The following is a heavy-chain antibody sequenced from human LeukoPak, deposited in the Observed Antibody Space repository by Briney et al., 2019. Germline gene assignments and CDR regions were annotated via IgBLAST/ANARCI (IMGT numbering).Heavy chain of an antibody. Sequence: PSETLSLTCTVSGGSILSSSYYWGWIRQPPGKGLEWIGSIYYGGSTDYNPSLKSRVIISVDTSKNQFSLKLSSVTAADTAVYYCARDYRSGSYFTDYFDYWGQGTLVTVSS. CDR3: ARDYRSGSYFTDYFDY. V-gene: IGHV4-39*07. CDR1: GGSILSSSYY. D-gene: IGHD1-26*01. CDR2: IYYGGST. J-gene: IGHJ4*02.